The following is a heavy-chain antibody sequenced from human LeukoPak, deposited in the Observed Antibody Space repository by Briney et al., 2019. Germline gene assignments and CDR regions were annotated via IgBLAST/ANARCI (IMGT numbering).Heavy chain of an antibody. CDR2: ISYDGSNK. J-gene: IGHJ3*02. CDR3: VRVSGSYYAAGAFDI. D-gene: IGHD1-26*01. Sequence: GRSLRLSCAASGFTFSSYAMHWVRQVPGKGLEWVAVISYDGSNKYYADSVKGRFTISRDNSKNTLYLQMNSLRAEDTAVYYCVRVSGSYYAAGAFDIWGQGTMVTVSS. V-gene: IGHV3-30*04. CDR1: GFTFSSYA.